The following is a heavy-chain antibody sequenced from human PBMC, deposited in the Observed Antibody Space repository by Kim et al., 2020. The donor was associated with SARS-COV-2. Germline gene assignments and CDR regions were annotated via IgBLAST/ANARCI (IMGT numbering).Heavy chain of an antibody. D-gene: IGHD1-26*01. V-gene: IGHV4-59*13. CDR1: NGSISGYY. CDR3: ARVSGMGGTYYYYFDY. J-gene: IGHJ4*01. Sequence: SETLSLTCTVSNGSISGYYWSWIRQPPGKGLEWIGYIYYSGSTDYNPSLKSRVTISVDRSKNQFSLKLSSVTAADTAVYYCARVSGMGGTYYYYFDYWG. CDR2: IYYSGST.